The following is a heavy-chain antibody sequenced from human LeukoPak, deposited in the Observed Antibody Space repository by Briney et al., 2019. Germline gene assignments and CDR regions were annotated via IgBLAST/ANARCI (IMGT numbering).Heavy chain of an antibody. CDR1: GFTFSSYA. J-gene: IGHJ6*02. CDR3: AKVGDLTIFSGWDV. Sequence: GGSLRLSCAASGFTFSSYAMSWVRQAPGKGLEWVSAISGSGGSTYYADSVKGRFTISRDNSKNTLYLQMNSLRAEDTAVYYCAKVGDLTIFSGWDVWGQGTTVTVSS. D-gene: IGHD3-9*01. CDR2: ISGSGGST. V-gene: IGHV3-23*01.